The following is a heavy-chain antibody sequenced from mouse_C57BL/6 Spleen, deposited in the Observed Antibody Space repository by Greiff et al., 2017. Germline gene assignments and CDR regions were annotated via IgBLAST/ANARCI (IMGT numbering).Heavy chain of an antibody. CDR1: GYTFTEYT. Sequence: QVQLQQSGAELVKPGASVKLSCKSSGYTFTEYTIHWVKQRSGQGLGRIGWFYPGSGSVKCNEKFQESAPLIADKSSLTVYMELSRLTAEDSAVYFCARHERYSNYARDYYAMDYWGQGTSVTVSS. J-gene: IGHJ4*01. CDR3: ARHERYSNYARDYYAMDY. D-gene: IGHD2-5*01. CDR2: FYPGSGSV. V-gene: IGHV1-62-2*01.